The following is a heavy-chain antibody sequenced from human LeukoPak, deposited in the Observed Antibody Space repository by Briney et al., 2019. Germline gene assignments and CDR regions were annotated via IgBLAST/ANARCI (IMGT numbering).Heavy chain of an antibody. CDR3: VRDLDLGGYSSFEY. D-gene: IGHD4-23*01. V-gene: IGHV3-30*03. Sequence: PGRSLRLSCAGSGFTFSNHDMHWVRQAPGKGLEWVAVVSFDGSYNNYADSVKGRFTISRDNAKKSLYLQMNSLRAEDTAVYYCVRDLDLGGYSSFEYWGQGTLVTVSS. CDR2: VSFDGSYN. J-gene: IGHJ4*02. CDR1: GFTFSNHD.